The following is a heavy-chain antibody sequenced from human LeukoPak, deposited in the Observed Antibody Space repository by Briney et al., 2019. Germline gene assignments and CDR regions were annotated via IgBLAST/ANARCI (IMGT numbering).Heavy chain of an antibody. J-gene: IGHJ5*02. CDR3: ARRTAGAKDRLFDP. Sequence: SETLSLTCAVYGGSFSGYYWSWIRQPPGKGLEWIGEVSHSGETHYNPSLKSRVTISVDTSKNQFSLKLSSVTAADTAVFYCARRTAGAKDRLFDPWGQGTLVTVSS. D-gene: IGHD1-26*01. V-gene: IGHV4-34*01. CDR2: VSHSGET. CDR1: GGSFSGYY.